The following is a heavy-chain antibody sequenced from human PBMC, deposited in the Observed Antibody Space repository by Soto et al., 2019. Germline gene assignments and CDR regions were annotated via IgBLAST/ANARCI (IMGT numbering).Heavy chain of an antibody. CDR1: GGSISSYY. CDR3: ARYEPYSGSYGGNWFDP. D-gene: IGHD1-26*01. J-gene: IGHJ5*02. CDR2: IYYSGST. V-gene: IGHV4-59*01. Sequence: SETLSLTCTVSGGSISSYYWSWIRQPPGKGLEWIGYIYYSGSTNYNPSLKSRVTISVDTSKNQFSLKLSSVTAADTAVYYCARYEPYSGSYGGNWFDPWGQGTLVTVSS.